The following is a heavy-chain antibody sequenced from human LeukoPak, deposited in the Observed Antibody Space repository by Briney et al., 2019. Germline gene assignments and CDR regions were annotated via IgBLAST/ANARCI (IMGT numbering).Heavy chain of an antibody. CDR1: GGSISSYY. V-gene: IGHV4-4*08. J-gene: IGHJ4*02. CDR3: ARLVGALDY. D-gene: IGHD1-26*01. CDR2: IYTSGST. Sequence: PSETLSLTCTVSGGSISSYYWSWIRQPPGKGLEWIGYIYTSGSTNYNPSLKSRVTMSVDTSKNQFSLKLSSVTAADTAVYYCARLVGALDYWGQGTLVTVSS.